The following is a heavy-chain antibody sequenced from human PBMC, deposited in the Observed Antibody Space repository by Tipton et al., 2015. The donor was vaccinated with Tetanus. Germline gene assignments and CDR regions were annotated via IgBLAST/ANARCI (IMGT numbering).Heavy chain of an antibody. CDR3: ARDRDCSSTSCSDYYYYGMDV. CDR2: ISYDGSNK. J-gene: IGHJ6*02. CDR1: GFTFSSYA. D-gene: IGHD2-2*01. V-gene: IGHV3-30-3*01. Sequence: SLRLSCAASGFTFSSYAMHWVRQAPGKGLEWVAVISYDGSNKYYADSVKGRFTISRDNSKNTLYLQMNSLRVEDTAVYYCARDRDCSSTSCSDYYYYGMDVWGQGTTVTVSS.